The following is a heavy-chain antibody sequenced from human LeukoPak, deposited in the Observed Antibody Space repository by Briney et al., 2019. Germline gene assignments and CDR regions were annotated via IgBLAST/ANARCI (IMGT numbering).Heavy chain of an antibody. D-gene: IGHD2-8*01. CDR2: IWDDGNNK. V-gene: IGHV3-33*01. CDR3: ARDNGEWRLNWFDH. CDR1: GFNFSTYV. Sequence: GRSLRLSCAASGFNFSTYVVHWVRQAPGKGLDWVALIWDDGNNKYYADSVKGRFIISRDNSKNTLYLQMNSLRAEDTAVYYCARDNGEWRLNWFDHWGQGTLVTVSS. J-gene: IGHJ5*02.